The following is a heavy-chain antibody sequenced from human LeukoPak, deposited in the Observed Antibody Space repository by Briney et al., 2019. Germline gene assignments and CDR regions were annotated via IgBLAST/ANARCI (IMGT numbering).Heavy chain of an antibody. Sequence: ASVKVSCKASGYTFTGYYMHWVRQAPGQGLEWMGWINPNSGGTNYAQKFQGRVTMTRDTSISTAYMELSRLRSDDTAVYYCARSGTYYYGSGSPPPTDPPDYWGQGTLVTVSS. CDR3: ARSGTYYYGSGSPPPTDPPDY. CDR2: INPNSGGT. CDR1: GYTFTGYY. V-gene: IGHV1-2*02. D-gene: IGHD3-10*01. J-gene: IGHJ4*02.